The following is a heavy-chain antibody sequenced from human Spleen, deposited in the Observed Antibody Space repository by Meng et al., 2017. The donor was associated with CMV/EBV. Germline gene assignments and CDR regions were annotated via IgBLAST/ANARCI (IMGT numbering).Heavy chain of an antibody. D-gene: IGHD4-23*01. J-gene: IGHJ3*02. Sequence: SVKVSCKASGGTFSSYAISWVRQAPGQGLEWMGGIIPIFGPAKYAQKFQGRVTITTDESTSTAHMELSSLRFEDTAVYYCARGGVTGNSDAFDIWGPGTMVTVSS. CDR3: ARGGVTGNSDAFDI. V-gene: IGHV1-69*05. CDR2: IIPIFGPA. CDR1: GGTFSSYA.